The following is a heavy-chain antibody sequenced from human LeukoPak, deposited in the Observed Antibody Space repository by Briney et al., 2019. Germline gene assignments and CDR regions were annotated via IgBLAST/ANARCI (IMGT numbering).Heavy chain of an antibody. CDR1: GFTFSNYW. V-gene: IGHV3-74*01. J-gene: IGHJ3*02. Sequence: GGSLRLSCAASGFTFSNYWMHWVRQAPGKGLGWVSRISSDGSSTSYADSVKGRFTISRDNAKNTLYLQMNSLRAEDTAVYYCARWRAMTNAFDIWGQGTMVTVSS. CDR2: ISSDGSST. CDR3: ARWRAMTNAFDI. D-gene: IGHD2-2*01.